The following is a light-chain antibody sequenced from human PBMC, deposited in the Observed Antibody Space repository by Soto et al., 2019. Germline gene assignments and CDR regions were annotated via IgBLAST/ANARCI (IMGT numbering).Light chain of an antibody. CDR1: SSNIGAGYD. Sequence: QSVLTQPPSVSGAPGQRVTISCTGSSSNIGAGYDVHWYQQLPGTAPKLLIYGNSNRPSGVPDRFSGSKSGTSASLAITGIQAEDEADYYCQSYDSSHVVFGGGTKVTVL. CDR3: QSYDSSHVV. CDR2: GNS. J-gene: IGLJ2*01. V-gene: IGLV1-40*01.